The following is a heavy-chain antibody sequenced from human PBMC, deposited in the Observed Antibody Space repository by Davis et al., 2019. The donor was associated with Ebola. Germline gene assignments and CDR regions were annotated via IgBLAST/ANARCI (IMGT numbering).Heavy chain of an antibody. CDR3: ARDVGVEFDY. V-gene: IGHV3-7*03. Sequence: GGSLRLFCAASGLSIHMYWMTWVRQAPGKGLEWVANIKEDGSEKYYVDAVKGRFTISRDNAKNSLYLQMNSLTADDTAVYYCARDVGVEFDYWGQGTLVTVSS. CDR2: IKEDGSEK. J-gene: IGHJ4*02. CDR1: GLSIHMYW. D-gene: IGHD3-10*01.